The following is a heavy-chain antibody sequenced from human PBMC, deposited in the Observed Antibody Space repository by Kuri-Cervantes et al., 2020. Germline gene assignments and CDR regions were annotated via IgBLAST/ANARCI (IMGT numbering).Heavy chain of an antibody. CDR2: VSGSGGSI. Sequence: GESLKISCAASGFTFSSYAMNWVRQPPGKGLEGVSGVSGSGGSIYYGDSMEGRFTISRDNSKNTLYLQMNSLRAEDTAVYYCAKGPGSGSFDYWGQGTLVTVSS. CDR3: AKGPGSGSFDY. J-gene: IGHJ4*02. CDR1: GFTFSSYA. D-gene: IGHD3-10*01. V-gene: IGHV3-23*01.